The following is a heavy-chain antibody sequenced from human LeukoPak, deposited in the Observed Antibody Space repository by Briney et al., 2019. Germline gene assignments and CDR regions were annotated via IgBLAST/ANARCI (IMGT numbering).Heavy chain of an antibody. CDR3: AREKGGEEYQLLYFDY. Sequence: GGSLRLSCAPSGFTVSSNYTSWVRQAPGKGLEWVSVIYSGGSTYYAASVKGRFTISRDNSKNTLYLQMNSLRAEDTAVYYCAREKGGEEYQLLYFDYWGQGTLVTVSS. CDR1: GFTVSSNY. V-gene: IGHV3-53*01. CDR2: IYSGGST. J-gene: IGHJ4*02. D-gene: IGHD2-2*01.